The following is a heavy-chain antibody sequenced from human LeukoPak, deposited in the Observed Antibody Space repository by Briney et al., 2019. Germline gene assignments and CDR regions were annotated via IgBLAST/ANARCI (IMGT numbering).Heavy chain of an antibody. CDR3: ARRRRIAGVGTDALDI. J-gene: IGHJ3*02. CDR2: IYNSEST. Sequence: NPSETLSLTCTVSGGSISSYYWTWIRQPPGKGLEWIGYIYNSESTNYNPSLKSRVTISVDTSKNQFSLKLTSVTAADTAMYYCARRRRIAGVGTDALDIWGQGTMVTVSS. V-gene: IGHV4-59*08. CDR1: GGSISSYY. D-gene: IGHD6-13*01.